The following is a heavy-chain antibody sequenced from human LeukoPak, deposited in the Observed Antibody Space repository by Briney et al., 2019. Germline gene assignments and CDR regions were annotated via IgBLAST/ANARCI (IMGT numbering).Heavy chain of an antibody. Sequence: APVKVSCKASGYTFTSYGISWVRQAPGQGLEWMGWISAYNGNTNYAQKLQGRVTMTTDTSTSTAYMELRSLRSDDTAVYYCARAGGSRVHYYYYYGMDVWGQGTTVTVSS. V-gene: IGHV1-18*01. CDR2: ISAYNGNT. CDR1: GYTFTSYG. J-gene: IGHJ6*02. CDR3: ARAGGSRVHYYYYYGMDV. D-gene: IGHD1-26*01.